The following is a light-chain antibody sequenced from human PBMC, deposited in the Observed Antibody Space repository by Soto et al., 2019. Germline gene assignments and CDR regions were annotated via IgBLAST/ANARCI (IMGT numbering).Light chain of an antibody. V-gene: IGKV1-9*01. CDR1: QGISSY. Sequence: DIQLTQSPSFLSASIGDRVTITCRASQGISSYLAWYQQKPGKAPKLLIYAASTLQSGVPSRFSGSGSGTEFTLTISSLQPEDFATYYCQHVKSYPLTIAGGTKVDVK. J-gene: IGKJ4*01. CDR2: AAS. CDR3: QHVKSYPLT.